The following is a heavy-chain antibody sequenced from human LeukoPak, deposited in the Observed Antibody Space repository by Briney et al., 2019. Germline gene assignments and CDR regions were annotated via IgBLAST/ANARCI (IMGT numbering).Heavy chain of an antibody. V-gene: IGHV3-23*01. CDR3: AKDLPNPVVVPAGMED. D-gene: IGHD2-2*01. CDR2: ISGSGSST. J-gene: IGHJ4*02. CDR1: GFTFSSYA. Sequence: GGSLRLSCAASGFTFSSYAMSWVRKAPAQGLDWVSAISGSGSSTYYADSVKGRFTISRDNSKNTLYLQMNSLRAEDTAVYYCAKDLPNPVVVPAGMEDWGRGTLVTVSS.